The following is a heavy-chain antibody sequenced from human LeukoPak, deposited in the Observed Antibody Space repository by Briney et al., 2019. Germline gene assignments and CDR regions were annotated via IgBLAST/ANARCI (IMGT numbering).Heavy chain of an antibody. J-gene: IGHJ4*02. Sequence: SETLSLTRTVSGGSISSYYWSWIRQPPGKGLEWIGYIYYSGSTNYNPSLKSRVTISVDTSKNQFSLKLSSVTAADTAVYYCARVHYYDSLNPLYYFDYWGQGTLVTVSS. D-gene: IGHD3-22*01. CDR1: GGSISSYY. CDR3: ARVHYYDSLNPLYYFDY. V-gene: IGHV4-59*01. CDR2: IYYSGST.